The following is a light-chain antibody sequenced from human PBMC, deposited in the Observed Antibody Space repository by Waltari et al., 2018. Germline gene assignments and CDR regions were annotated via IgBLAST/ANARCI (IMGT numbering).Light chain of an antibody. Sequence: IVLTQSPGTLSLSPGERATLSCRASQSVSRSLAWYQQKPGQAPRLLIYGASSRATGIPDRFRGSGSGTDFSLTISRLEPEDFAVYYCQHYVRLPVSFGQGTKVEIK. V-gene: IGKV3-20*01. CDR3: QHYVRLPVS. CDR2: GAS. J-gene: IGKJ1*01. CDR1: QSVSRS.